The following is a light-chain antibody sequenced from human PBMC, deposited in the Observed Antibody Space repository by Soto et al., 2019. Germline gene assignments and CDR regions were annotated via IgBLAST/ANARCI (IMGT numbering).Light chain of an antibody. CDR2: LNSDGSH. J-gene: IGLJ3*02. CDR1: SGHSSYA. Sequence: QLVLTQSPSASASLGASVKLTCTLSSGHSSYAIAWHQQQPEKGPRYLMKLNSDGSHSKGDGIPDRFSGSSSGAERYLTISSLQSXDEADYYCQTWGTGIQVFGGGTKLTVL. V-gene: IGLV4-69*01. CDR3: QTWGTGIQV.